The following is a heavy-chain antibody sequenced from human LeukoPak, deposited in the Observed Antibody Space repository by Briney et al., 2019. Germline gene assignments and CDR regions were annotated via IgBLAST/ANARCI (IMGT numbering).Heavy chain of an antibody. Sequence: GSLRLSCAASGFTLSSHWMSWVRQAPGKGLEWVANIKQDGSEKYYVDSVKGRFTISRDNAKNSLYLQMDSLRAEDTAVYYCARVQQAAFDYWGQGTLVTVSS. CDR1: GFTLSSHW. CDR2: IKQDGSEK. J-gene: IGHJ4*02. D-gene: IGHD6-25*01. CDR3: ARVQQAAFDY. V-gene: IGHV3-7*04.